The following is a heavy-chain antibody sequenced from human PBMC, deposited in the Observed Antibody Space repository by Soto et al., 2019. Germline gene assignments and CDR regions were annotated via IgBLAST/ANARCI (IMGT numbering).Heavy chain of an antibody. D-gene: IGHD5-18*01. CDR3: ARDGDTASIGMDV. J-gene: IGHJ6*02. CDR2: IWYDGSNK. CDR1: GFTFSSYG. Sequence: QVQLVESGGGVVQPGRSLRLSCAASGFTFSSYGMHWVRQAPGKGLEWVAVIWYDGSNKYYADSVKGRFTISRDNSKNTLYLQMNSLRAEDTAVYYCARDGDTASIGMDVWGQGTTVTVSS. V-gene: IGHV3-33*01.